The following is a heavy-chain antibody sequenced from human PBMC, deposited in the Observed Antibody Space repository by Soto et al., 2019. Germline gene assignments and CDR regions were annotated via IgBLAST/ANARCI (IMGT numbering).Heavy chain of an antibody. V-gene: IGHV3-21*01. D-gene: IGHD2-2*01. CDR1: GFTFSSYS. Sequence: PGGSLRLSCAASGFTFSSYSMNWVRQAPGKGLEWVSSISSSSSYIYYADSVKGRFTISRDNAKNSLYLQMNSLRAEDTAVYYCARATRGYCSSTSCYSAEGYYYYYMDVWGKGTTVTVSS. J-gene: IGHJ6*03. CDR3: ARATRGYCSSTSCYSAEGYYYYYMDV. CDR2: ISSSSSYI.